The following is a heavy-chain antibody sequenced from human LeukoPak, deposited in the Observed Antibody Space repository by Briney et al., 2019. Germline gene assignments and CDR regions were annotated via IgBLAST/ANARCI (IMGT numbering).Heavy chain of an antibody. CDR2: ISYDGSNK. CDR3: ARELGGYYRRYYFDY. V-gene: IGHV3-30*04. D-gene: IGHD3-3*01. Sequence: GGSLRLSCAASGFTFSSYAMHWVRQAPGKGLEWVAVISYDGSNKYYADSVKGQFTISRDNSKNTLYLQMNSLRAEDTAVYYCARELGGYYRRYYFDYWGQGTLVTVSS. CDR1: GFTFSSYA. J-gene: IGHJ4*02.